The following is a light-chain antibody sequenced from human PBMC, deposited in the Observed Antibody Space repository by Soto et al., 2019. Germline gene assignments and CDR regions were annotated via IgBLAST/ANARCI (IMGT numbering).Light chain of an antibody. CDR3: QNRSSRPPT. Sequence: IVLTQSPVTLSLSPGERATLSCRASQSVSHFLAWFQQKPGQAPRLLIYETSQRAPGTPARLSGSGSGTDFPLTISLLEDEDFALYFHQNRSSRPPTFGGGTKVDIK. CDR1: QSVSHF. CDR2: ETS. V-gene: IGKV3-11*01. J-gene: IGKJ4*01.